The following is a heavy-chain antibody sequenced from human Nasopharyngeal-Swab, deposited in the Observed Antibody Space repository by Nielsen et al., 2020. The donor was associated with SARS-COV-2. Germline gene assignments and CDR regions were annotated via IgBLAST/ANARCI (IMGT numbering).Heavy chain of an antibody. CDR3: AKGSLGIVGAMGRLDY. CDR2: ISGSGGST. D-gene: IGHD1-26*01. Sequence: GESLKISCAASGFTFSSYAMSWVRQAPGKGLEWVSAISGSGGSTYYADSVKGRFPISRDNSKNTLYLQMNSLRAEDTAVYYCAKGSLGIVGAMGRLDYWGQGTLVTVSS. J-gene: IGHJ4*02. CDR1: GFTFSSYA. V-gene: IGHV3-23*01.